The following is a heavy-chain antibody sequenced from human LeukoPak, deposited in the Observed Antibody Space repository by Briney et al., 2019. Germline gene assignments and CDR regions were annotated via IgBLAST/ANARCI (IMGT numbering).Heavy chain of an antibody. V-gene: IGHV4-39*07. J-gene: IGHJ3*02. CDR2: IYYSGST. D-gene: IGHD6-13*01. CDR3: ARECRIAAAGTFPDAFDI. CDR1: GGSISSTTYY. Sequence: SETLSLTCAVSGGSISSTTYYWGWLRQPPGKGLEWIGSIYYSGSTYYNPSLKSRVTISVDTSKNQFSLKLSSVTAADTAVYYCARECRIAAAGTFPDAFDIWGQGTMVTVSS.